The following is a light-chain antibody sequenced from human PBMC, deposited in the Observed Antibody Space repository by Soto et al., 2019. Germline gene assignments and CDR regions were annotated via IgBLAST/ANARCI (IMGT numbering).Light chain of an antibody. Sequence: EIVLTQSPATLSLSPGERATLSCRASQSVSSYLAWYQQKPGQAPRLLIYDASNKATGIPARLSGSRSGTDFTLTISSLEPEDFAVCYCQQRCNWRATFGQGTKLEIK. V-gene: IGKV3-11*01. CDR1: QSVSSY. CDR3: QQRCNWRAT. J-gene: IGKJ2*01. CDR2: DAS.